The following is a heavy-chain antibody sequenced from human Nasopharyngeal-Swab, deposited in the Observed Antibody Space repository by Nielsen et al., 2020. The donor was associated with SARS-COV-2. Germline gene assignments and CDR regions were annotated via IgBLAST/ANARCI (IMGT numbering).Heavy chain of an antibody. CDR1: GGSFSGYY. Sequence: GSLRLSSAVYGGSFSGYYWGWIRQPPGKGLEWIGEINHSGSTNYNPSLKSRVTISVDTSKNQFSLKLSSVTAADTAVYYCARGRGLRHYYYYYGMDVWGQGTTVTVSS. J-gene: IGHJ6*02. CDR2: INHSGST. CDR3: ARGRGLRHYYYYYGMDV. D-gene: IGHD3-3*01. V-gene: IGHV4-34*01.